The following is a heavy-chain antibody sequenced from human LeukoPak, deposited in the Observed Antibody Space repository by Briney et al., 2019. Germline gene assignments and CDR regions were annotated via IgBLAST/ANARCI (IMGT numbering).Heavy chain of an antibody. CDR3: ARDTPYSYYYDSSGLFDY. CDR2: ISAYNGNT. Sequence: ASVKVSCKASGYTFTSYGISWVRQAPGQGLEWMGWISAYNGNTNHAQKLQGRVTMTTDTSTSTAYMELRSLRSDDTAVYYCARDTPYSYYYDSSGLFDYWGQGTLVTFSS. D-gene: IGHD3-22*01. J-gene: IGHJ4*02. V-gene: IGHV1-18*01. CDR1: GYTFTSYG.